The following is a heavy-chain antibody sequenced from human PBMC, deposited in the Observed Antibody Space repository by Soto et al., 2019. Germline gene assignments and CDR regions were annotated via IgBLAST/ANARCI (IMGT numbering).Heavy chain of an antibody. CDR1: GFTFSSYG. CDR2: IWYDGSNK. D-gene: IGHD5-12*01. J-gene: IGHJ6*02. Sequence: GGSLRLSCAASGFTFSSYGMHWVRQAPGKGLEWVAVIWYDGSNKYYADSVKGRFTISRDNSKNTLYLQMNSLRAEDTAVYYCARTVAEMATIHYYYYGMDVWGQGTTVTVSS. V-gene: IGHV3-33*01. CDR3: ARTVAEMATIHYYYYGMDV.